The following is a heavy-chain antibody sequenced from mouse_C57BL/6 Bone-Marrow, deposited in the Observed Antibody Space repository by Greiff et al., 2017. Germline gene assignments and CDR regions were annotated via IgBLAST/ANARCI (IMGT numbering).Heavy chain of an antibody. CDR2: ISSGGSYT. Sequence: EVKLMESGGDLVKPGGSLKLSCAASGFTFSSYGMSWVRQTPDKRLEWVATISSGGSYTYYPDSVKGRFTISRDNAKNTLYLQMSSLKSEDTAMYYCARQRTGYYFDYGGQGTTLTVSS. J-gene: IGHJ2*01. CDR3: ARQRTGYYFDY. CDR1: GFTFSSYG. D-gene: IGHD4-1*01. V-gene: IGHV5-6*01.